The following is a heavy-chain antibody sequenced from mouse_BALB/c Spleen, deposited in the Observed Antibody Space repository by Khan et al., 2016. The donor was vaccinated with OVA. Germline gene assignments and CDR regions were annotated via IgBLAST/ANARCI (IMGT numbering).Heavy chain of an antibody. V-gene: IGHV9-3-1*01. Sequence: QIQLVQSGPELKKPGETVKISCTASGYTFTKFGMNWVKQAPGKGLEWMGWINTYTGEPTYADDFKGRFAFSLETSASAAYLQINNLKDEDTATYFCARHPYFYYTMAYWGQGTSVTVSS. D-gene: IGHD2-10*01. CDR1: GYTFTKFG. J-gene: IGHJ4*01. CDR2: INTYTGEP. CDR3: ARHPYFYYTMAY.